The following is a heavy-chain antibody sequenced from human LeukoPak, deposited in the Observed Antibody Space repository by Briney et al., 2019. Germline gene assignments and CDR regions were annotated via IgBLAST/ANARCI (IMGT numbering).Heavy chain of an antibody. J-gene: IGHJ6*03. V-gene: IGHV4-39*01. CDR2: IYYSGST. D-gene: IGHD4-11*01. Sequence: SETLSLTCTVSGGSISSSSYYWGWIRQPPGKGLEWIGYIYYSGSTDYKPSLKSRVTMSVDTSKNQFFLKLSSVTAADTAVYYCARHLQYSYYYYIDVWGKGTTVTVSS. CDR3: ARHLQYSYYYYIDV. CDR1: GGSISSSSYY.